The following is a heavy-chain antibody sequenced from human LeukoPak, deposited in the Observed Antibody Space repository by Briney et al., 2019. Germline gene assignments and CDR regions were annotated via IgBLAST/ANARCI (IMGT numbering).Heavy chain of an antibody. CDR3: TTDGDYGDYGDY. D-gene: IGHD4-17*01. J-gene: IGHJ4*02. CDR1: GFTFSNAW. V-gene: IGHV3-15*01. CDR2: IKSKTDGGTT. Sequence: PGGSLRLSCAASGFTFSNAWMSWVRQAPGKGLEWVGRIKSKTDGGTTDYAAPVKGIFTISRDDSKNTLYLQMNSLKTEDTAVYYCTTDGDYGDYGDYWGQGTLVTVSS.